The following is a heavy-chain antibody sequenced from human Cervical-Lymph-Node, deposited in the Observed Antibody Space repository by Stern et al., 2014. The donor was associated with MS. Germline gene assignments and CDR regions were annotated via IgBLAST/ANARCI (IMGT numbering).Heavy chain of an antibody. Sequence: EVQLVESGGGLAQPGGSLRLSCAASGLSFSDYWMGWVRQAPGKGLEWVAYIKQDGSEKYYLDSVKGRFTISRDNTKNSLSLQMNSLRAEDTAFYYCARGRDYFGPWGQGTLVTVSS. V-gene: IGHV3-7*01. CDR2: IKQDGSEK. CDR3: ARGRDYFGP. J-gene: IGHJ4*02. CDR1: GLSFSDYW.